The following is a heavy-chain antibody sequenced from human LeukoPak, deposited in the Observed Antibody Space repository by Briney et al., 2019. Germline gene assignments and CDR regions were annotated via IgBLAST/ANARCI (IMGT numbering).Heavy chain of an antibody. CDR1: GYTFTGYY. CDR3: ARGVATIVAYHMDV. J-gene: IGHJ6*03. V-gene: IGHV1-2*02. D-gene: IGHD5-12*01. CDR2: INPNSGGT. Sequence: GASVKVSCKASGYTFTGYYMHWVRQAPGPGLEWTGWINPNSGGTNYAQKFQRRVTMTRDTSISTGYMELSRLRSDDTAGYYCARGVATIVAYHMDVWGKGATVTVSS.